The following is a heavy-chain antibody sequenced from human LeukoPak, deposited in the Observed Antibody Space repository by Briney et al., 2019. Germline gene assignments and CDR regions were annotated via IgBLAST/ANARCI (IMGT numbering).Heavy chain of an antibody. V-gene: IGHV3-23*01. D-gene: IGHD6-13*01. J-gene: IGHJ4*02. Sequence: GGSLRLSCAASGFTFSSYAMTWVRQAPGKGLEWVTAISGSGDSTYYADSVRGRFTISRDYSKNTLFLQMNSLRAEDTAVYYCAKDRQQQLVLDYFDYWGQGTLVTVSS. CDR1: GFTFSSYA. CDR3: AKDRQQQLVLDYFDY. CDR2: ISGSGDST.